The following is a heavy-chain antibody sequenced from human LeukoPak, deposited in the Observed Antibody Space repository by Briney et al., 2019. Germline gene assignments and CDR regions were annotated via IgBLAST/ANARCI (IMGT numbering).Heavy chain of an antibody. J-gene: IGHJ4*02. CDR1: GYSFTSYC. D-gene: IGHD3-22*01. Sequence: GESLKISCKGSGYSFTSYCIGWVRQMPGKGLEWMGIIYPGDSDTRYSPSFQGQVTISADKSISTAYLQWSSLKASDTAMYYCARSPYYYDSSGYLSDYWGQGTLVTVSS. CDR3: ARSPYYYDSSGYLSDY. CDR2: IYPGDSDT. V-gene: IGHV5-51*01.